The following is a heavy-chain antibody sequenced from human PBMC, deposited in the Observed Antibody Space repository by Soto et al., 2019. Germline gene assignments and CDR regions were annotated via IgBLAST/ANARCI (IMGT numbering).Heavy chain of an antibody. CDR2: MYYSGST. J-gene: IGHJ6*02. V-gene: IGHV4-39*01. CDR3: AADTVTLYYYYYGMDV. D-gene: IGHD4-17*01. Sequence: SETLSLTCTVSGGSISSRSYYWGWIRRPPGKGLEWIGSMYYSGSTYYNPSLKSRVTISVDTSKKQFSLKLSSVTAADTAVYYCAADTVTLYYYYYGMDVWGQGTTVTVSS. CDR1: GGSISSRSYY.